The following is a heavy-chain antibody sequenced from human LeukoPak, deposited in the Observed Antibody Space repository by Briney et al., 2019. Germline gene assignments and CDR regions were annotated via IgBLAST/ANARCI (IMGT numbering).Heavy chain of an antibody. CDR1: GFTFDDYA. Sequence: GGSLRLSCAASGFTFDDYAMHWVRQAPGKGLEWVSGISWNSGSIGYADSVKGRFTISRDNAENSLYLQMNSLRAEDTALYYCAKTYYYDSSGYPSGLFDYWGQGTLVTVSS. J-gene: IGHJ4*02. CDR2: ISWNSGSI. D-gene: IGHD3-22*01. V-gene: IGHV3-9*01. CDR3: AKTYYYDSSGYPSGLFDY.